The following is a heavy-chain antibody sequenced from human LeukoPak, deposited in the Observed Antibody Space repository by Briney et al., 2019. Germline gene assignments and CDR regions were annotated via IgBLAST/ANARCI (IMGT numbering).Heavy chain of an antibody. J-gene: IGHJ4*02. V-gene: IGHV3-21*01. D-gene: IGHD3-3*01. CDR2: MSSGSRYI. CDR1: GCTFSSYS. CDR3: ARDRPTGASRLFVVQ. Sequence: PGGSLRLSCTASGCTFSSYSMTWVRQAPGKGLEWVSSMSSGSRYIYYADSVRGRFTISRDNAKNSLYLLMNSLRAEDTAVYYCARDRPTGASRLFVVQWGQGTLVTVSS.